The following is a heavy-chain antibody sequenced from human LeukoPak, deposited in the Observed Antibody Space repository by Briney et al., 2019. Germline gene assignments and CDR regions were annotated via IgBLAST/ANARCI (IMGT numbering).Heavy chain of an antibody. V-gene: IGHV3-30*02. CDR2: IRYDGSNK. J-gene: IGHJ4*02. CDR3: AKITDGELRRFDY. CDR1: GFTLSSYG. Sequence: GGSLRLSCAASGFTLSSYGMHWVRQAPGKGLEWVAFIRYDGSNKYYADSVKGRFTISRDNSKNTLYLQMNSLRAEDTAVYYCAKITDGELRRFDYWGQGTLVTVSS. D-gene: IGHD1-26*01.